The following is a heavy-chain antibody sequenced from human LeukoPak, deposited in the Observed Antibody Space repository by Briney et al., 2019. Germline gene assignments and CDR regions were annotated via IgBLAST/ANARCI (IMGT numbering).Heavy chain of an antibody. CDR3: AKARKYTMIGNWFDP. V-gene: IGHV3-23*01. Sequence: PGGSLRLSCAASGFTFSSYAMSWVRQAPGKGLEWVSAISGSGGSTYYADSVKGRFTISRDNSKNTLYLQMNSLRAEDTAVYYCAKARKYTMIGNWFDPWGQETLVTVSS. CDR1: GFTFSSYA. CDR2: ISGSGGST. D-gene: IGHD3-22*01. J-gene: IGHJ5*02.